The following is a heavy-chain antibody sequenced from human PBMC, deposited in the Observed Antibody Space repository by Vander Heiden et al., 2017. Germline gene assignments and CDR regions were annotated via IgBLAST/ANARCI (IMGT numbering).Heavy chain of an antibody. Sequence: EVQLVASGGGLVKPGGSLSLSLAAYGFPFSSYSMNWVRQAPGKGLEWVSSISSSSSYIYYADSVKGRFTISRDNAKNSLYLQMNSLRAEDTAVYYCARDLYGDYFIDYWGQGTLVTVSS. V-gene: IGHV3-21*01. J-gene: IGHJ4*02. CDR1: GFPFSSYS. D-gene: IGHD4-17*01. CDR3: ARDLYGDYFIDY. CDR2: ISSSSSYI.